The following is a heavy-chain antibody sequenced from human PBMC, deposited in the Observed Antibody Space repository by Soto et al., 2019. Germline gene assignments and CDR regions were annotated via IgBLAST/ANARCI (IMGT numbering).Heavy chain of an antibody. Sequence: GSLRLSCSASGFTFSNAWMSWVLQAPGKGLDWVGRIKSKTDGGTTDYAAPVKGRFTISRDDSKNTLYLQMNSLKTEDTAVYYCTTAPGRTYYDFWSGSFDIWGQGTMVTVSS. CDR2: IKSKTDGGTT. CDR1: GFTFSNAW. D-gene: IGHD3-3*01. CDR3: TTAPGRTYYDFWSGSFDI. V-gene: IGHV3-15*01. J-gene: IGHJ3*02.